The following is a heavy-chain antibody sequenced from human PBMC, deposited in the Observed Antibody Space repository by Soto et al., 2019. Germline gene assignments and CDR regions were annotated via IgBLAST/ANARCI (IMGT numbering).Heavy chain of an antibody. CDR2: ISAYNGNT. CDR3: ARLLYNWNYAEEAPVSDDYYYYGMDV. J-gene: IGHJ6*02. Sequence: GASVKVSCKASGDAFTSYGMSWVRQAPGQGLEWMGWISAYNGNTNYAQKLQGRVTMTADTSTSTAYMELSSLRSEDTAVYYCARLLYNWNYAEEAPVSDDYYYYGMDVWGQGTTVTVSS. CDR1: GDAFTSYG. D-gene: IGHD1-7*01. V-gene: IGHV1-18*01.